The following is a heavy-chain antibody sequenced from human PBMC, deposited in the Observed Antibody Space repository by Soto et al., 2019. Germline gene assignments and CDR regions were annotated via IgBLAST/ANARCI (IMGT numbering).Heavy chain of an antibody. D-gene: IGHD4-17*01. Sequence: QVQLVQSGAEVKKPGSSVKVSCKASGGTFSSYAISWVRQAPGQGLEWMGGIIPIFGTANYAQKFQGRVTITGDKAASTAYMELSSLRSEETAVYYRASFEDGDLCPRDIEGFDYWGQRTLVTVSS. CDR2: IIPIFGTA. J-gene: IGHJ4*02. V-gene: IGHV1-69*06. CDR1: GGTFSSYA. CDR3: ASFEDGDLCPRDIEGFDY.